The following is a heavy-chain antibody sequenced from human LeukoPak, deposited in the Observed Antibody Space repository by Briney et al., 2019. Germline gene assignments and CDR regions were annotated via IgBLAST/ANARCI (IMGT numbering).Heavy chain of an antibody. V-gene: IGHV4-30-2*01. CDR3: ARDDRDIVVVPAATHAFDI. D-gene: IGHD2-2*01. J-gene: IGHJ3*02. CDR1: GGSISSGSYY. CDR2: IYHSGST. Sequence: SSQTLSLTCTVSGGSISSGSYYWSWIRQPPGKGLEWIGYIYHSGSTYYNPSLKSRVTVSVDRSKNQFSLKLSSVTAADTAVYYCARDDRDIVVVPAATHAFDIWGQGTMVTVSS.